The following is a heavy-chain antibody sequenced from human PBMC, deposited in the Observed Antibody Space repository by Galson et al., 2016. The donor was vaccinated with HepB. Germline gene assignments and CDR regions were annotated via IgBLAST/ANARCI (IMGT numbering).Heavy chain of an antibody. CDR2: IYSGGTT. V-gene: IGHV3-53*01. CDR3: ATYQGPPNYYFYMDV. J-gene: IGHJ6*03. Sequence: SLRLSCAASGFSVSRNYMSWVRQAPGKGLEWVSLIYSGGTTYYADSVKGRFIISRDNSKSALYLQMNSLRAEDTAVYYCATYQGPPNYYFYMDVWGKGTPVTVSS. CDR1: GFSVSRNY. D-gene: IGHD2-2*01.